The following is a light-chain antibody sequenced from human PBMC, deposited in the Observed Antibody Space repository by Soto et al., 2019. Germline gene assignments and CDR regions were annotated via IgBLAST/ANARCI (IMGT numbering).Light chain of an antibody. CDR3: QQYGSSPFT. J-gene: IGKJ3*01. CDR2: GAS. Sequence: EIVLTQSPGTLSLSPGERATLSCRASQSVSSSYLAWYQQKPGQAPRLLIYGASSRATGIPDRFSGSGSGTDFTLTISRLEPEDSAVYYCQQYGSSPFTXXXGTIVDXK. V-gene: IGKV3-20*01. CDR1: QSVSSSY.